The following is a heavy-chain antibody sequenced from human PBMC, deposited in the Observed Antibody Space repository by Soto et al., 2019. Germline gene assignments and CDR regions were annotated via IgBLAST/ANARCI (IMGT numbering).Heavy chain of an antibody. D-gene: IGHD6-13*01. CDR1: GSTFSSYG. CDR3: AKFEETGIAAAGTLFDY. CDR2: ISYDGSNK. J-gene: IGHJ4*02. V-gene: IGHV3-30*18. Sequence: GGSLRLSCAASGSTFSSYGIHWVRQAPGKGLEWVAVISYDGSNKYYADSVKGRFTISRDNSKNTLYLQMNSLRAEDTAVYYCAKFEETGIAAAGTLFDYWGQGTLVTVSS.